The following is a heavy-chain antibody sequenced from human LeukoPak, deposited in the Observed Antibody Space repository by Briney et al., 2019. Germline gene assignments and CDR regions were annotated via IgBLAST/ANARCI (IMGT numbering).Heavy chain of an antibody. CDR2: IYHSGST. CDR3: ARVQLGVSSSYYYYYMDV. J-gene: IGHJ6*03. CDR1: GYSISSGYY. V-gene: IGHV4-38-2*02. D-gene: IGHD6-6*01. Sequence: PSETLSLTCTVSGYSISSGYYWGWIRQPPGKGLEWIGSIYHSGSTYYNLSLKSRVTIYIDTSKNQFSLKLSSVTAADTAVYYCARVQLGVSSSYYYYYMDVWGKGTTVTVSS.